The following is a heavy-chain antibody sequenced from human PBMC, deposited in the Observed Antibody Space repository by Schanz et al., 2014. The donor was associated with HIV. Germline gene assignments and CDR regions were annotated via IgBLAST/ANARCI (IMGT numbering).Heavy chain of an antibody. V-gene: IGHV3-30*03. D-gene: IGHD3-3*01. CDR2: ISYDGGNK. Sequence: VVLVESGGGLIQPGGSLRLSCAASGFTFSSYGMHWVRQAPGKGLEWVAVISYDGGNKYYADSVKGRFTISRDSSKNTLYLQMNSLRSEDTAVYYCARGECDFWSGYCPHFHYFDLDVWGPGTSVTVSS. CDR1: GFTFSSYG. CDR3: ARGECDFWSGYCPHFHYFDLDV. J-gene: IGHJ6*02.